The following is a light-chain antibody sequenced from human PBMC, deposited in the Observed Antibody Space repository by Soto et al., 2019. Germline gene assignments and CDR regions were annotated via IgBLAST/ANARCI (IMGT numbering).Light chain of an antibody. Sequence: QSALTQPASVSGSPGQSITISCTGTSSDVGGYNYVSWYQQHPGKAPKLMIYDVSNRPSVVSNRFSGSKSGNTASLTISGLQDEDEADYYCSSYTSSSILYVFGTGTKVTVL. CDR2: DVS. J-gene: IGLJ1*01. CDR1: SSDVGGYNY. V-gene: IGLV2-14*01. CDR3: SSYTSSSILYV.